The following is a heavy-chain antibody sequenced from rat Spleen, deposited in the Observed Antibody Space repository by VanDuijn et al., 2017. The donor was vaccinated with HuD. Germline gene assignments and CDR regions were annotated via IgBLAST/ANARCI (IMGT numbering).Heavy chain of an antibody. J-gene: IGHJ3*01. D-gene: IGHD4-6*01. CDR2: ITSAGGVST. Sequence: EVQLVESGGGLVQPGRSLKISCVASGFTFNYYWMTWIRQAPGKGLEWVATITSAGGVSTYYRDSVKGRFTISRDVAKSTLYLQMNNLRSEDTATYYCTRGTYFRHWGQGTLVTVSS. V-gene: IGHV5-31*01. CDR1: GFTFNYYW. CDR3: TRGTYFRH.